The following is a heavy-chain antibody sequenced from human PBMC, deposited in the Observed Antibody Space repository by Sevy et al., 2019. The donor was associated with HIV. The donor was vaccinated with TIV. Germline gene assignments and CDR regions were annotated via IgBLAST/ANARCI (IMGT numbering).Heavy chain of an antibody. Sequence: GGSLRLSCAASGFTFSSYAMSWVRQAPGKGLEWVSAISGSGGSTYYADSVKGRFTISRDNSKNTLYLQMNSLRAEDTAVYYCAKKAGMGSPYYYYYMDVWGKGTTVTVSS. CDR2: ISGSGGST. J-gene: IGHJ6*03. CDR1: GFTFSSYA. V-gene: IGHV3-23*01. CDR3: AKKAGMGSPYYYYYMDV. D-gene: IGHD2-8*01.